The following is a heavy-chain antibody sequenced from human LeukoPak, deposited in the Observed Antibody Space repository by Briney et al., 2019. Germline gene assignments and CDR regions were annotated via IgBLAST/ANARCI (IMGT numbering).Heavy chain of an antibody. CDR1: GGTFSSYA. Sequence: SVKVSFKASGGTFSSYAISWVRQAPGQGLEWMGGIIPIFGTANYAQKFQGRVTITADESTSTAYMELSSLRSEDTAVYYCARSTTVTTSPYYYYGMDVWGQGTTVTVSS. V-gene: IGHV1-69*13. CDR3: ARSTTVTTSPYYYYGMDV. CDR2: IIPIFGTA. D-gene: IGHD4-17*01. J-gene: IGHJ6*02.